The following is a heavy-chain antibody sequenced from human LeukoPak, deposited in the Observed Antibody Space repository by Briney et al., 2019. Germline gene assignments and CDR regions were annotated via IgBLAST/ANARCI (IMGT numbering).Heavy chain of an antibody. Sequence: GGSLRLSCAASGFTFSNYDMHWVRQTRGGGLEWVSGIGTLADTFYPDSAKGRFTISRDNAKNSLYLQMNGLRADDTAVYYCVRDQTIDSRAGPSDPFDVWGQGTMVTVSS. CDR1: GFTFSNYD. D-gene: IGHD3-3*01. CDR3: VRDQTIDSRAGPSDPFDV. CDR2: IGTLADT. J-gene: IGHJ3*01. V-gene: IGHV3-13*01.